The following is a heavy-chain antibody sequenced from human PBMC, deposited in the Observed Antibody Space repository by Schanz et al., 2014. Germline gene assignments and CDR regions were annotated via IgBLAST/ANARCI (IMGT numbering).Heavy chain of an antibody. V-gene: IGHV3-33*01. CDR2: ISYDGSFK. J-gene: IGHJ3*01. Sequence: QVQLVESGGGVVQPGRSLRLSCAASGFNFGSHGMHWVRQAPGKGLEWVAVISYDGSFKNYADSVRGRITMSRDNSKNTMYLQRMSLRADDTAVCECARELPGVVAFDVWGQGTMVTVSS. CDR1: GFNFGSHG. CDR3: ARELPGVVAFDV. D-gene: IGHD7-27*01.